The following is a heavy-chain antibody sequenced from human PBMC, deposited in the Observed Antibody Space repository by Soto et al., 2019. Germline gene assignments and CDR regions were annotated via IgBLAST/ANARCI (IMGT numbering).Heavy chain of an antibody. CDR3: ARHYESGLHHXPDS. J-gene: IGHJ4*02. Sequence: PGESLKISCKASGYSFNHFWIGWVRQMPGKGLEWLGIIYPADSDTRYSPSFQGQVTISADKSIKTAYLQWSSLKASDTAMYYCARHYESGLHHXPDSWGPGTLVTVSS. CDR2: IYPADSDT. CDR1: GYSFNHFW. D-gene: IGHD3-22*01. V-gene: IGHV5-51*01.